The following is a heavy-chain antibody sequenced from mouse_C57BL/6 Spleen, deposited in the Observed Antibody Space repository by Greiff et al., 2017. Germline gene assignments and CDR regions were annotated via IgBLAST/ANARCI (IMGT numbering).Heavy chain of an antibody. Sequence: QVQLQQPGAELVMPGASVKLSCKASGYTFTSYWMHWVKQRPGQGLEWIGEIDPSDSYTNYNQKFKGKSTLTVDKSSSTAYMQLSSLTSEDSAVYYGARSAGFTTVDYFGYWGQGTTLAVAS. V-gene: IGHV1-69*01. CDR1: GYTFTSYW. CDR3: ARSAGFTTVDYFGY. J-gene: IGHJ2*01. D-gene: IGHD1-1*01. CDR2: IDPSDSYT.